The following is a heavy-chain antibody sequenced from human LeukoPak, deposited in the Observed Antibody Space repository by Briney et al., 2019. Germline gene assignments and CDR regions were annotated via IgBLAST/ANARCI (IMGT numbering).Heavy chain of an antibody. D-gene: IGHD4-17*01. J-gene: IGHJ4*02. Sequence: GASVKVSCKASGYTFTSYGIGWVREAPGQGLEWMGWVSAYNGNTNYAQKLQGRVTMTTDTSTSTAYMELRSLRSDDTAVYYCASYGDEPLSFDYWGQGTLVTVSS. CDR3: ASYGDEPLSFDY. V-gene: IGHV1-18*01. CDR1: GYTFTSYG. CDR2: VSAYNGNT.